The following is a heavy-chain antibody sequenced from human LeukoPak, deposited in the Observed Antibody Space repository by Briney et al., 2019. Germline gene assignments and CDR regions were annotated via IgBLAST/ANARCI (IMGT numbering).Heavy chain of an antibody. CDR1: GFSFSSYG. CDR2: ISYDGSNK. V-gene: IGHV3-30*18. CDR3: AKASRYLGSGSYYRDAFDI. D-gene: IGHD3-10*02. Sequence: GGSLRLSCAASGFSFSSYGMHWVRQAPGKGLEWVAVISYDGSNKYYADTVKGRFTISRDNSKNTLYLQMNSLRAEDTAVYYCAKASRYLGSGSYYRDAFDIWGQGTMVTVSS. J-gene: IGHJ3*02.